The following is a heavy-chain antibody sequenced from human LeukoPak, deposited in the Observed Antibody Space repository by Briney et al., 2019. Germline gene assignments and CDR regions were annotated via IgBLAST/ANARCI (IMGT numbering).Heavy chain of an antibody. CDR1: GFTFSSYA. CDR3: AKVGIWGSSGWYVDH. V-gene: IGHV3-23*01. D-gene: IGHD6-19*01. Sequence: EGSLRLSCAASGFTFSSYAMSWVRQAPGKGLEWVSTISSSAGSTYYADSVKGRFTISRDNSKNTLYLQMNSLRAEDTAIYYCAKVGIWGSSGWYVDHWGQGTLVTVSS. CDR2: ISSSAGST. J-gene: IGHJ4*02.